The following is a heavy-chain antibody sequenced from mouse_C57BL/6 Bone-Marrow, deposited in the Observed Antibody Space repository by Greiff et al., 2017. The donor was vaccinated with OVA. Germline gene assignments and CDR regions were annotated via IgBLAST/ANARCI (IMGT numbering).Heavy chain of an antibody. CDR2: ISSGGSYT. J-gene: IGHJ2*01. CDR1: GFTFSSYG. Sequence: EVKVVESGGDLVKPGGSLKLSCAASGFTFSSYGMSWVRQTPDKRLEWVATISSGGSYTYYPDSVKGRFTISRDNAKNTLYLQMSSLKSEDTAMYYCSRHILLRSDYWGQGTTLTVSS. D-gene: IGHD1-1*01. V-gene: IGHV5-6*01. CDR3: SRHILLRSDY.